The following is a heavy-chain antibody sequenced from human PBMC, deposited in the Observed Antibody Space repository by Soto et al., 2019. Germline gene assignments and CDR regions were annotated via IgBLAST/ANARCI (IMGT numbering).Heavy chain of an antibody. J-gene: IGHJ4*02. CDR1: GFTFSSFE. D-gene: IGHD6-19*01. Sequence: EVQLVESGGGLVQPGGSLRLSCAASGFTFSSFEMNWVRQAPGKGLEWLSYIGSSADTIYYADSVRGRFTTSRDNAKNSLSLQMNSLRGEDTAIYYCARGPGYSTGWYSDYWGQGTLVTVSS. CDR3: ARGPGYSTGWYSDY. V-gene: IGHV3-48*03. CDR2: IGSSADTI.